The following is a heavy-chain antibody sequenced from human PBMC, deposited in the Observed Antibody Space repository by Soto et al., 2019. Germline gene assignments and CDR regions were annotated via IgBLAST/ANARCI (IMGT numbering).Heavy chain of an antibody. D-gene: IGHD2-21*01. CDR2: IYYSGSGST. J-gene: IGHJ6*02. V-gene: IGHV4-31*03. CDR3: EIDSLISSRRMDV. CDR1: GGSISSGAYY. Sequence: QVQLQESGPGLVKPSQTLSLTCTVSGGSISSGAYYWTWIRQHPGKGLEWLGYIYYSGSGSTYYNPSLKSRVTISVDTSKNQFSLKLSSVTAADTAVYYCEIDSLISSRRMDVWGHGTTVTVS.